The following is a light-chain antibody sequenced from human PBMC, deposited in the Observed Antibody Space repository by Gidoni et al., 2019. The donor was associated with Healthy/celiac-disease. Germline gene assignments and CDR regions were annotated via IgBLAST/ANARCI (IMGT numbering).Light chain of an antibody. V-gene: IGKV1-12*01. CDR2: GAS. Sequence: VIITCRASQGVSSWLAWYQQTPGKAPKLLIYGASNLQSGVPSRFSGSGSGTDFTLTIDSLQPEDSATYYCQQTTSFPLTFGQGTRLEI. CDR3: QQTTSFPLT. J-gene: IGKJ5*01. CDR1: QGVSSW.